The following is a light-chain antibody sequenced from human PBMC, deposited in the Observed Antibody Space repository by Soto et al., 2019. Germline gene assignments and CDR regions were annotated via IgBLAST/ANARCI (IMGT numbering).Light chain of an antibody. J-gene: IGLJ1*01. CDR2: EVS. CDR3: SSYTSSSTPYV. V-gene: IGLV2-14*01. CDR1: SSDAGGYNY. Sequence: TQPASVSGSPGQSITISCTGTSSDAGGYNYVSCYQQHPGKAPKLMIYEVSNRPSGVSNRFSGSKSGNTASLTISGLQAEDEADYYCSSYTSSSTPYVFGTGTKVTVL.